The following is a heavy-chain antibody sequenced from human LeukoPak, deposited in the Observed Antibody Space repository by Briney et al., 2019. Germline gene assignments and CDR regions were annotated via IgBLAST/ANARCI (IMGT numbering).Heavy chain of an antibody. CDR2: IRYDGSNE. CDR1: GFTFSSYE. J-gene: IGHJ6*03. CDR3: AKEGYYYLDV. V-gene: IGHV3-30*02. Sequence: GGSLRLSCAASGFTFSSYEMNWVRQAPGKGLEWVAFIRYDGSNECYADSVKGRFTISRDNSKNTLYLQMNSLRPEDTAVYYCAKEGYYYLDVWGKGTTVTISS.